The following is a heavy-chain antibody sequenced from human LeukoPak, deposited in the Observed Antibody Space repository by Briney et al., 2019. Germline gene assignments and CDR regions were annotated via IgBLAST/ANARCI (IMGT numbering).Heavy chain of an antibody. V-gene: IGHV3-11*05. J-gene: IGHJ4*02. CDR1: GFTFSDYY. CDR2: ISSSSSYT. Sequence: PGGSLRLSCAASGFTFSDYYMNWIRQAPGKGLEWVSYISSSSSYTNYADSVKGRFTISRDNAKNSLYLQMNSLRAEDTAVYYCARVVGIAAAGYYFDYWGQGTLVTVSS. CDR3: ARVVGIAAAGYYFDY. D-gene: IGHD6-13*01.